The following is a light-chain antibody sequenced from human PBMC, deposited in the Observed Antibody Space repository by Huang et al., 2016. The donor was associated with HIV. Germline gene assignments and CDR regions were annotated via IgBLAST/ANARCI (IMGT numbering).Light chain of an antibody. CDR2: AAS. V-gene: IGKV1-9*01. CDR1: QDISSY. CDR3: QQLNSYPIT. J-gene: IGKJ5*01. Sequence: IQLAQSPSSLSASVGDRVTITCRASQDISSYLAWYQKKPGKAPELLFYAASTLQRGVPSTFSGSGSGTDFTLTISSLQPEDSATYYCQQLNSYPITFGQGTRLEIK.